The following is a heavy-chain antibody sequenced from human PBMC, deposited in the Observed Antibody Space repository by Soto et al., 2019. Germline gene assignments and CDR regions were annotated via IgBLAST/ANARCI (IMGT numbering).Heavy chain of an antibody. Sequence: TLYLTCNVSGGSMSSDDYYLSWFRQPPGKGLEWIAYIFHNGDTYYNPSLKSRVTISAETSKNQFSLKMTSVTAADTAVYYCVRDERKYCPGGTCYLMDVWGRGTTVTVSS. CDR2: IFHNGDT. CDR3: VRDERKYCPGGTCYLMDV. J-gene: IGHJ6*02. D-gene: IGHD2-15*01. CDR1: GGSMSSDDYY. V-gene: IGHV4-30-4*01.